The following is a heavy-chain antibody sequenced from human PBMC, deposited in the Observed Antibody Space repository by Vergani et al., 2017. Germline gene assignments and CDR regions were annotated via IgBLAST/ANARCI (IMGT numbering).Heavy chain of an antibody. J-gene: IGHJ4*02. CDR3: ARGYGSHRFLDY. V-gene: IGHV3-21*01. D-gene: IGHD1-26*01. CDR2: ISSSSSYI. CDR1: GFTFSSYS. Sequence: EVQLVESGGGLVKPGGSLRLSCAASGFTFSSYSMNWVRQAPGKGLEWVSSISSSSSYIYYADSLKGRLTISRDNAKNSLYLQMNSLRAEDTAVYYCARGYGSHRFLDYWGQGTLVTVSS.